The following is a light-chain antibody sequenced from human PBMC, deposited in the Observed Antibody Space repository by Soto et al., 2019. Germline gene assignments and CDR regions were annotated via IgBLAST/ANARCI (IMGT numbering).Light chain of an antibody. J-gene: IGKJ4*01. CDR1: QGISSY. Sequence: IQLTQSPSSLSASVGDRVTITCRASQGISSYLAWYQQKPGKAPKLLIYAASTLQSEVPSRLSGSGSGTDFTLTIRSLQPEDFATYYCQQLNSYTLTFGGGTKVEIK. CDR3: QQLNSYTLT. CDR2: AAS. V-gene: IGKV1-9*01.